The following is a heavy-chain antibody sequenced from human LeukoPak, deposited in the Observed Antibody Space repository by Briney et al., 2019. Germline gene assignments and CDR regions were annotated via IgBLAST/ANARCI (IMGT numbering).Heavy chain of an antibody. Sequence: PGGSLRLSCAASGFTFSSYAMSWVRQAPGKGLEWVSGTSGSGGSTYYAGSAKGRFTISRDNSKNTLYLQMNSLRVEDTAVYYCAKNGGSQCYSHLDSWGQGTLVTVSS. CDR1: GFTFSSYA. CDR3: AKNGGSQCYSHLDS. CDR2: TSGSGGST. J-gene: IGHJ4*02. D-gene: IGHD2-15*01. V-gene: IGHV3-23*01.